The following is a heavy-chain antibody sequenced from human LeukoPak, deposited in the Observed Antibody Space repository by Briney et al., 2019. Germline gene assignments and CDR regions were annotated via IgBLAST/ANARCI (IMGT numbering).Heavy chain of an antibody. V-gene: IGHV3-53*01. J-gene: IGHJ4*02. CDR1: GFTVSSNY. CDR3: ARGGVVVVAATYLDY. Sequence: GGSLRLSCAASGFTVSSNYMSWVRQAPGKGLEWVSVIYSGGSTYYADSVKGRFTISRDNSKNTLYLQMNSLRAEDTAVYYCARGGVVVVAATYLDYWGQGTPVTVSS. D-gene: IGHD2-15*01. CDR2: IYSGGST.